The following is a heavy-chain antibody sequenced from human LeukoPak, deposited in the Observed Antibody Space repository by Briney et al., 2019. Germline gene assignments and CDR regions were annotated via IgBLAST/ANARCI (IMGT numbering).Heavy chain of an antibody. CDR3: ARDLAHSGYDPVGDY. J-gene: IGHJ4*02. CDR2: ISSRSSTI. V-gene: IGHV3-48*01. D-gene: IGHD5-12*01. Sequence: AGGSLRLSCAASGFTFSSYSMSWVSQAPGKGLEWVSYISSRSSTIYYADSVKGRFTISRDNAKNSLYLQMNSLRAEDTAVYYCARDLAHSGYDPVGDYWGQGTLVTVSS. CDR1: GFTFSSYS.